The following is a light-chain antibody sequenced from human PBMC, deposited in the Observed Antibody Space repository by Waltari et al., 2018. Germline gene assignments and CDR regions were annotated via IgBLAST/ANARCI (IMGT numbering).Light chain of an antibody. J-gene: IGKJ5*01. CDR1: QSVSSSY. V-gene: IGKV3-20*01. CDR3: QQSGSSRT. Sequence: EIVLTQSPGTLSLSPGERATLSCRASQSVSSSYLAWYHQRPGQAPRLLLYGASSRATGIPDRFSGSGSGTDFSLTISRLEPEDCAVYYCQQSGSSRTFGQGTRLEI. CDR2: GAS.